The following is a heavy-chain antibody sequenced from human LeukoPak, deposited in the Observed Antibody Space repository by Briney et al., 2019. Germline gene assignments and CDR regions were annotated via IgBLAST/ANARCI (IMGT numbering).Heavy chain of an antibody. CDR3: ARDRVYYDSSGYSLDY. CDR2: INPSGGST. D-gene: IGHD3-22*01. Sequence: ASVKVSCKASGYTFTSYYMHWVRQAPGQGLEWMGIINPSGGSTSYAQKFQGRVTITADESTSTAYMELSSLRSEDTAVYYCARDRVYYDSSGYSLDYWGQGTLVTVSS. J-gene: IGHJ4*02. V-gene: IGHV1-46*01. CDR1: GYTFTSYY.